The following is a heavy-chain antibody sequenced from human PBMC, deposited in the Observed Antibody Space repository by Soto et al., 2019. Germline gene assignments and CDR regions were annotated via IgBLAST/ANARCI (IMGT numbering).Heavy chain of an antibody. J-gene: IGHJ3*02. Sequence: ASVKVSCKASGYTFTSYYMHWVRQAPGQGLGWMGIINPSGGSTSYAQKFQGRVTMTRDTSTSTVYMELSSLRSEDTAVYYCARVWDSSGYYYHAFDIWGQGTMVTVSS. V-gene: IGHV1-46*01. CDR1: GYTFTSYY. CDR3: ARVWDSSGYYYHAFDI. CDR2: INPSGGST. D-gene: IGHD3-22*01.